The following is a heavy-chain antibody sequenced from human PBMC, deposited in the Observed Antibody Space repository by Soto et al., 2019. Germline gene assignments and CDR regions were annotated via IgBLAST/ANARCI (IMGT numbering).Heavy chain of an antibody. J-gene: IGHJ3*02. D-gene: IGHD6-13*01. CDR1: GFTFSSYA. Sequence: QVQLVESGGVVVQPGRSLRLSCAASGFTFSSYAMHWVRQAPGKGLEWVAVISYDGSNKYYADSVKGRFTISRDNSKNTLYLQMNSLRAEDTAVYYCARDQSIAAAGLVSRNAFDIWGQGTMVTVSS. V-gene: IGHV3-30-3*01. CDR3: ARDQSIAAAGLVSRNAFDI. CDR2: ISYDGSNK.